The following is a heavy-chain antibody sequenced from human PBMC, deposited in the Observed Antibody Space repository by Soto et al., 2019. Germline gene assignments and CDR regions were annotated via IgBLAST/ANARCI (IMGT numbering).Heavy chain of an antibody. Sequence: ASVKVSCKASGYTFTSYGISWVRQAPGQGLEWMGWISAYNGNTNYAQKLQGRVTMTTDTSTSTAYMELRSLRSDDTAVYYCAKTPHYDSSGYYYLFDPWGQGTLVTVSS. J-gene: IGHJ5*02. CDR1: GYTFTSYG. CDR2: ISAYNGNT. CDR3: AKTPHYDSSGYYYLFDP. D-gene: IGHD3-22*01. V-gene: IGHV1-18*01.